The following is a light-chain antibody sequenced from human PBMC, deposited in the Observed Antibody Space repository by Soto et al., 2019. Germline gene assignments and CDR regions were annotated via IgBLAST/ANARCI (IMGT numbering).Light chain of an antibody. CDR2: GAS. J-gene: IGKJ3*01. V-gene: IGKV3-20*01. CDR1: QRVNSNY. Sequence: EVVLTQSPGTLSLSPGERATLSCRASQRVNSNYFAWYQQKPGQAPRLLVFGASTRATGIPDRFSGSGSGTDFIRTISRLEPEDYAVYYCQQYTAASGIFTFGPGTKVDIK. CDR3: QQYTAASGIFT.